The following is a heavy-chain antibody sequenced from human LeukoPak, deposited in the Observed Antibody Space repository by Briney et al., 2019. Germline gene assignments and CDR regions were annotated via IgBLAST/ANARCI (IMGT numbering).Heavy chain of an antibody. Sequence: PGESLRISCKGSGCTFSSYWIGWVRQMPGKGLEWMGIIYPGDSDTRYSPSLQGQVTISVDTSIGTAYLQWSSLKASDTAIYYCARQNDFRLDYWGQGTLVTVSS. J-gene: IGHJ4*02. V-gene: IGHV5-51*01. CDR1: GCTFSSYW. CDR2: IYPGDSDT. D-gene: IGHD3-3*01. CDR3: ARQNDFRLDY.